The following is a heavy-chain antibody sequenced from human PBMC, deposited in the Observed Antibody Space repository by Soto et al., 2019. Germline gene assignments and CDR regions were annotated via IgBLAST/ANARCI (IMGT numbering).Heavy chain of an antibody. CDR1: GFTFSDYG. V-gene: IGHV3-30*18. D-gene: IGHD6-6*01. CDR3: AKEMYPRTVLDSSSPWGDY. Sequence: GGSLRLSCSVSGFTFSDYGMHWVRQAPGKGLEWVAVMSYAGSYKYYADSVKGRFTISRDLSGNTLFLQMNSLRLEDTAVYFCAKEMYPRTVLDSSSPWGDYWGQGTLVTVSS. J-gene: IGHJ4*02. CDR2: MSYAGSYK.